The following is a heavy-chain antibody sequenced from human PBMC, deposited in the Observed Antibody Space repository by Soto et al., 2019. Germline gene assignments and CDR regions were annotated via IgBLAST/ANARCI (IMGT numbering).Heavy chain of an antibody. J-gene: IGHJ5*02. CDR3: ARGRWGYDFWSGYSWFDP. CDR1: CGSISSYY. CDR2: IYYSGST. V-gene: IGHV4-59*01. D-gene: IGHD3-3*01. Sequence: SETLSLTCTVSCGSISSYYWSWIRQPPGKGLGWIGYIYYSGSTNYNPSLKSRVTISVDTSKNQFSLKLSSVTAADTAVYYCARGRWGYDFWSGYSWFDPWGQGTLVTVSS.